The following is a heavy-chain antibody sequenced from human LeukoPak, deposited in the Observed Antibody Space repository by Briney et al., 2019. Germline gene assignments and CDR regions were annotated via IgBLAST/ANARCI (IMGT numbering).Heavy chain of an antibody. CDR3: ARHALPYYYDTYFDY. D-gene: IGHD3-22*01. Sequence: PSETLSLTCTVSGGSISSSSYYWGWIRQPPGKGLEWIGSIYYSGSTYYNPSLKSRVTISVDTSKNQSSLKLSSVTAADTAVYYCARHALPYYYDTYFDYWGQGTLVTVSS. CDR1: GGSISSSSYY. CDR2: IYYSGST. V-gene: IGHV4-39*01. J-gene: IGHJ4*02.